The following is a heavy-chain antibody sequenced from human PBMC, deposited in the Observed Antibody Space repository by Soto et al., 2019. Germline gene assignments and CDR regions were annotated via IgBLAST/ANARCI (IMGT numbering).Heavy chain of an antibody. V-gene: IGHV1-24*01. CDR1: GYTLTELS. CDR2: FDPEDGET. CDR3: ATVVRGVIILNLYWLDP. J-gene: IGHJ5*02. Sequence: GASVKVSCKVSGYTLTELSMHWVRQAPGKGLEWMGGFDPEDGETIYAQKFQGRVTMTEDTSTDTAYMELSSLRSEDTAVYYCATVVRGVIILNLYWLDPWGQGTLVTVSS. D-gene: IGHD3-10*01.